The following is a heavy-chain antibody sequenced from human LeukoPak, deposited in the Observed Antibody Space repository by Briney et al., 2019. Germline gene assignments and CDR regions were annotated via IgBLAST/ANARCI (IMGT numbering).Heavy chain of an antibody. D-gene: IGHD6-6*01. CDR3: AREGAYSSSSDVDY. V-gene: IGHV3-48*01. CDR2: ISSSSSTI. Sequence: GGSLRLSCAASGFTFSSYSMNWVRQAPGKGLEWVSYISSSSSTIYYADSVKGRFTISRDNSKNTLYLQMNSLRAEDTAVYYCAREGAYSSSSDVDYWGQGTLVTVSS. J-gene: IGHJ4*02. CDR1: GFTFSSYS.